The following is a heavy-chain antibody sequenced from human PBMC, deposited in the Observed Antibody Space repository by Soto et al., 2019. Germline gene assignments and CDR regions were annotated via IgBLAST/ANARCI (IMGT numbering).Heavy chain of an antibody. CDR1: GFTFSSYA. D-gene: IGHD3-10*01. V-gene: IGHV3-7*01. CDR3: ARESGSGPIYHFDS. CDR2: IKQDESEK. Sequence: GGSLRLSCAASGFTFSSYAMHWVRQAPGKGLEWVANIKQDESEKYFVDSVKGRFTISRDNAKNSLDLQMNSLRADDTAVYYCARESGSGPIYHFDSWGQGTLVTVSS. J-gene: IGHJ4*02.